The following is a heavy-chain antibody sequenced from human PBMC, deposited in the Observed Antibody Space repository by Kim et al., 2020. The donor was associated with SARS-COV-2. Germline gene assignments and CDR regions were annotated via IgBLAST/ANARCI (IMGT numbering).Heavy chain of an antibody. J-gene: IGHJ4*02. D-gene: IGHD3-10*01. V-gene: IGHV3-30*07. CDR3: AREADYYGSGSYYDG. Sequence: DSVKGRFTISRDNSKNTLYLQMNSLRAEDTAVYYCAREADYYGSGSYYDGWGQGTLVTVSS.